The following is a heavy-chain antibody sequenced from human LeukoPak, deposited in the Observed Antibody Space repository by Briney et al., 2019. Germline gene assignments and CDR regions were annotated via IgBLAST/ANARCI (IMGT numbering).Heavy chain of an antibody. Sequence: PSETLSLTCTVSGGSISSSSYYWDWIRQPPGKGLEWIGNIYYSGGTYYNPSLKTRVTISVDTSKNQFSLKLTSVTAADTALYYCARAYASSWTRFDPWGQGIPVTVSS. D-gene: IGHD6-13*01. CDR3: ARAYASSWTRFDP. CDR1: GGSISSSSYY. V-gene: IGHV4-39*01. CDR2: IYYSGGT. J-gene: IGHJ5*02.